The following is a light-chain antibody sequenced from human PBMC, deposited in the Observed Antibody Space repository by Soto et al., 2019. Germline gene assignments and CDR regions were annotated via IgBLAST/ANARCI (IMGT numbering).Light chain of an antibody. V-gene: IGLV2-23*01. CDR2: VAT. Sequence: SVLTQPASVSGSPGQSITISCTGTGSDNGTYNLXXXXXXXXXXXXXLIIYVATQRPSGVSDRFSGSKSGNTASLTISGLQAEDEADYYCCSFADTDTLIFGGGTK. CDR1: GSDNGTYNL. CDR3: CSFADTDTLI. J-gene: IGLJ2*01.